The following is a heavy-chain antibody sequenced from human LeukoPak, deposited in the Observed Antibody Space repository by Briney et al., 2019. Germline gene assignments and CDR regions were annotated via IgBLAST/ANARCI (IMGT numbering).Heavy chain of an antibody. CDR2: IYYSGST. Sequence: SETLSLTCTVSGVSITSDHWNWIRQPPRTGLEWIGCIYYSGSTYYNPSLKSRVTISVDMSKNQFSLRLTSVTAADTAVYYCARKNDFDIWGQGTLVTVSS. D-gene: IGHD2/OR15-2a*01. J-gene: IGHJ3*02. CDR1: GVSITSDH. CDR3: ARKNDFDI. V-gene: IGHV4-59*01.